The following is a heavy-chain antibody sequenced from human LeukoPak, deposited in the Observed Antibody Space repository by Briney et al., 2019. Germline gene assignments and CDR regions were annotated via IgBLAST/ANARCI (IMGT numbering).Heavy chain of an antibody. D-gene: IGHD6-13*01. CDR2: ISYDGSNK. J-gene: IGHJ6*02. V-gene: IGHV3-30*18. Sequence: GGSLRLSCAASGFTFSSYGMHWVRQAPGKGLEWVAVISYDGSNKYYADSVKGRFTISRDNSKNTLYLQMNSQRAEDTAVYYCAKETGYSGSWGGHYYYGMDVWGQGTTVTVSS. CDR3: AKETGYSGSWGGHYYYGMDV. CDR1: GFTFSSYG.